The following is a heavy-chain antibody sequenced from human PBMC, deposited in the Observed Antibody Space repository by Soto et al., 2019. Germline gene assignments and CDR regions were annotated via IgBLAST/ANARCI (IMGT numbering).Heavy chain of an antibody. CDR2: INPNRGGT. D-gene: IGHD3-16*02. Sequence: ASVKVSCKASGYTFTGYYMHWVRQAPGQGLEWMGWINPNRGGTNYAQKFQGRVTMTRDTSISKAYIELSRLRSDDTAVYYCARKERDYVWGSSRYQFRMDVWGQGTTVTVSS. V-gene: IGHV1-2*02. CDR1: GYTFTGYY. CDR3: ARKERDYVWGSSRYQFRMDV. J-gene: IGHJ6*02.